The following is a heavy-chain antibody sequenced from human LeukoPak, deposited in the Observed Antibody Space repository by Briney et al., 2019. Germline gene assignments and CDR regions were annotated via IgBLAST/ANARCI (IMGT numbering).Heavy chain of an antibody. J-gene: IGHJ6*02. D-gene: IGHD2-2*01. CDR3: AKEGSSTSGGMDV. CDR2: ISYDGSNK. V-gene: IGHV3-30*18. Sequence: PGRSLRLSCAASGFTFSSYGMHWVRQAPGKGLEWVAVISYDGSNKYYADSVKGRFTISRDNSKNTLYLQMNSLRAEDTAVYYCAKEGSSTSGGMDVWGQGTTVIVSS. CDR1: GFTFSSYG.